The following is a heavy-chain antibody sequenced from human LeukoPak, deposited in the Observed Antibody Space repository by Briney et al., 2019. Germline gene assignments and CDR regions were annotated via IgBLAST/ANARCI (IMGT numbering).Heavy chain of an antibody. CDR3: ARHEKIAAAGTIDY. CDR2: IYYSGST. J-gene: IGHJ4*02. Sequence: PSETLSLTCTVSGGSISSYYWSWIRQPPGKGLEWLGYIYYSGSTNYNPSLKSRVTISVDTSKNQFSLKLSSVTAADTAVYYCARHEKIAAAGTIDYWGQGTLVTVSS. V-gene: IGHV4-59*08. D-gene: IGHD6-13*01. CDR1: GGSISSYY.